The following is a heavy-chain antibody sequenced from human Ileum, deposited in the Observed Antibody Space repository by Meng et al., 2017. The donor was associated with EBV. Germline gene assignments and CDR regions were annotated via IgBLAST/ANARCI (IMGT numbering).Heavy chain of an antibody. D-gene: IGHD5-24*01. CDR3: AREEMSTIFD. CDR1: GGSISSKHYC. Sequence: QIQVREWGPGLVSPSEPRFPTCIASGGSISSKHYCWGWFRQPTGKWLECIGIIYYSGSTFYKPSLKRRFTVSINTSKNQFSLKLSSVTAADTAVYYCAREEMSTIFDWGQGTLVTVSS. CDR2: IYYSGST. V-gene: IGHV4-39*02. J-gene: IGHJ4*02.